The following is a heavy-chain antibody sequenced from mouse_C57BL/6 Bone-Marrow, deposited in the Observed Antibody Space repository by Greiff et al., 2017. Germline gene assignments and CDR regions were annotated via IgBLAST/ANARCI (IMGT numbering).Heavy chain of an antibody. Sequence: VQLQQSGAELVRPGASVKLSCTASGFNIKDYYMHWVKQRPEQGLEWIGRIDPEDGDTEYAPKFQGKATMTADTSSNTAYLQLSRLTSEDTAVYYCTTSTLLLRRSRWYFDVWGTGTTVTVSS. D-gene: IGHD1-1*01. J-gene: IGHJ1*03. CDR1: GFNIKDYY. CDR3: TTSTLLLRRSRWYFDV. CDR2: IDPEDGDT. V-gene: IGHV14-1*01.